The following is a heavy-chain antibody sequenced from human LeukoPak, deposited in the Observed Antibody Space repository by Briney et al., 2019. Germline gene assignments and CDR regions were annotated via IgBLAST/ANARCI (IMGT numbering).Heavy chain of an antibody. D-gene: IGHD1-7*01. CDR1: GFTFSSYS. V-gene: IGHV3-21*01. Sequence: GGSLRLSCAASGFTFSSYSMNWVRQAPGKGLEWVSSISSSSSYIYYADSVKGRFTISRDNAKNSLYLQMNSLRAEDTAVYYCARDRGSHPNWNYETGNNDAFDIWGQGTMVTVSS. J-gene: IGHJ3*02. CDR2: ISSSSSYI. CDR3: ARDRGSHPNWNYETGNNDAFDI.